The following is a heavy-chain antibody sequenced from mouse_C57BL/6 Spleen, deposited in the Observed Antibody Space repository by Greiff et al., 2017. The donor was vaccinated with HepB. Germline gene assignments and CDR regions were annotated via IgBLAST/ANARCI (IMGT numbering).Heavy chain of an antibody. CDR3: ARDYDGPMDY. CDR1: GYAFSSSW. J-gene: IGHJ4*01. V-gene: IGHV1-82*01. Sequence: VQLQQSGPELVKPGASVKISCKASGYAFSSSWMNWVKQRPGKGLEWIGRIYPGDGDTNYNGKFKGKATLTADKSSSTAYMQLSSLTSEDSAVYFCARDYDGPMDYWGQGTSVTVSS. D-gene: IGHD2-3*01. CDR2: IYPGDGDT.